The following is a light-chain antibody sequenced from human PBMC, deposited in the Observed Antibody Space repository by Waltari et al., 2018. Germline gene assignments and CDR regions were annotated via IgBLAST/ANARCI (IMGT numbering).Light chain of an antibody. CDR3: ATWDSSLVSVV. Sequence: QTVLTQPPSVSAAPGPKVTISCSGSASNIGTAPLSCYQCLPGTSPKLLIFDNGRRPSGIPDRFSGSRSGTSGTLDITGLQTGDEAVYYCATWDSSLVSVVFGGGTQLTVL. J-gene: IGLJ2*01. CDR1: ASNIGTAP. CDR2: DNG. V-gene: IGLV1-51*01.